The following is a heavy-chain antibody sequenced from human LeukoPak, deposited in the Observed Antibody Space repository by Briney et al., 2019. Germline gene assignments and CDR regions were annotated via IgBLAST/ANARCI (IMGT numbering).Heavy chain of an antibody. CDR3: AKDMTTVTTGQIFDY. J-gene: IGHJ4*02. V-gene: IGHV3-13*01. CDR2: IGTAGDT. Sequence: GGSLRLSCAASGFTFSSYDMHWVRQATGKGLEWVSAIGTAGDTYYPGSVKGRFTISRENAKNSLYLQMNSLRAEDTAVYYCAKDMTTVTTGQIFDYWGQGTLVTVSS. CDR1: GFTFSSYD. D-gene: IGHD4-11*01.